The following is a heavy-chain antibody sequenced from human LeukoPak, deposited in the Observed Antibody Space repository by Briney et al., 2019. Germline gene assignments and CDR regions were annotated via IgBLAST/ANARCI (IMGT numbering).Heavy chain of an antibody. CDR1: GFTFDDYA. J-gene: IGHJ2*01. D-gene: IGHD3-9*01. CDR3: AKDINYDILTCQWYFDL. V-gene: IGHV3-9*03. CDR2: LSWNSGSI. Sequence: GGSLRLSCAASGFTFDDYAMHWVRQAPGKGLEWVSGLSWNSGSIGYADSVKGRFTISRDNAKNSLYLQMNSLRAEDMALYYCAKDINYDILTCQWYFDLWGRGTLVTVSS.